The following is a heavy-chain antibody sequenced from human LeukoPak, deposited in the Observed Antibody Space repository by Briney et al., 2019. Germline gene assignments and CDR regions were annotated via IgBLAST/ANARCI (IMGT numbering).Heavy chain of an antibody. Sequence: GASVKVSCKASGNIITSYAMNWVRQAPGQGLEWMGWINTSTGNPTYAQGFTGRFVSSLDTSVRTAYLQISSLKAEDTAVYYCAAADTSFGYFDYWGQGTLVTVSS. V-gene: IGHV7-4-1*02. CDR2: INTSTGNP. J-gene: IGHJ4*02. CDR3: AAADTSFGYFDY. CDR1: GNIITSYA. D-gene: IGHD6-19*01.